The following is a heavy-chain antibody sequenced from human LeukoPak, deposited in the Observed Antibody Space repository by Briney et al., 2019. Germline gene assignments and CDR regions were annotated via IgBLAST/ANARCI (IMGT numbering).Heavy chain of an antibody. CDR3: ARGGSYRFDY. V-gene: IGHV3-74*01. CDR2: INSDGSST. J-gene: IGHJ4*02. Sequence: GGSLRLSCAASGFTFSTYWMHWVCQAPGKGLVWVSRINSDGSSTTYADSVKGRFTISRDNAKNTLYLQMNSLRAEDTAVYYCARGGSYRFDYWGQGTLVTVSS. CDR1: GFTFSTYW. D-gene: IGHD1-26*01.